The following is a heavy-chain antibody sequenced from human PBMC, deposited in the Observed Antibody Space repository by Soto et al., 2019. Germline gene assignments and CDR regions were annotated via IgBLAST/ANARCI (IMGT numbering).Heavy chain of an antibody. D-gene: IGHD2-2*01. V-gene: IGHV3-23*01. CDR1: GFTFSSYA. CDR3: AKDPGVLGYCSSTSCYEDYMDV. J-gene: IGHJ6*03. Sequence: EVQLLESGGGLVQPGGSLRLSCAASGFTFSSYAMSWVRQAPGKGLEWVSAISGSGGRTYYADSGKGRFTISRDNSKNTLYLEMSSMRAEDTAVYYCAKDPGVLGYCSSTSCYEDYMDVWGKGTTVTVSS. CDR2: ISGSGGRT.